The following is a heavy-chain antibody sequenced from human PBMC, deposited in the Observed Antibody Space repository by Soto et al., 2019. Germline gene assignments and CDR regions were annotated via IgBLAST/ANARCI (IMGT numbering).Heavy chain of an antibody. Sequence: PGESLKISCKGSGYSFTSYWIGWVRQMPGKGLEWMGIIYPGDSDTRYSPSFQGQVTISADKSISTAYLQWSSLKASDTAIYYCARRHYFRGDCTINPDYYCGMDVWGQGTTVTVSS. D-gene: IGHD2-21*02. J-gene: IGHJ6*02. CDR2: IYPGDSDT. CDR1: GYSFTSYW. V-gene: IGHV5-51*01. CDR3: ARRHYFRGDCTINPDYYCGMDV.